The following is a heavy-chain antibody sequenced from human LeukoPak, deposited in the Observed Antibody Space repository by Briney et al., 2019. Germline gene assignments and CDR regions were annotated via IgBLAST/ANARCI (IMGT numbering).Heavy chain of an antibody. CDR3: AREPVSYYGMDV. D-gene: IGHD6-19*01. CDR1: GYTFTGYY. J-gene: IGHJ6*02. Sequence: ASVKVSCKASGYTFTGYYMHWVRQAPGQGLEWMGWINPNSGGTNYAQRFQGRVTMTRDTSISTAYMELSRLRSDDTAVYYCAREPVSYYGMDVWGQGTTVTVSS. V-gene: IGHV1-2*02. CDR2: INPNSGGT.